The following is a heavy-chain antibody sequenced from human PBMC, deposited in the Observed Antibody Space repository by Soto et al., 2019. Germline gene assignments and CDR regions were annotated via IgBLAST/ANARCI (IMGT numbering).Heavy chain of an antibody. Sequence: QVQLVESGGGVVQPGRSLRLSCAASGFTFSSYGMHWVRQAPGKGLEWVAVISYDGSNKYYADSVKGRFTISRDNSKTTLYLQMNSLRAEDTAVYYCAKDRYCSSTSCFGESMDVWGQGTTVTVSS. V-gene: IGHV3-30*18. J-gene: IGHJ6*02. CDR2: ISYDGSNK. CDR3: AKDRYCSSTSCFGESMDV. D-gene: IGHD2-2*01. CDR1: GFTFSSYG.